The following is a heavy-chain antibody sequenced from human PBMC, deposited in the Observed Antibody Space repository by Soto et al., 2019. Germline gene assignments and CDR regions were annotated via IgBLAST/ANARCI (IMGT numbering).Heavy chain of an antibody. V-gene: IGHV3-30-3*01. Sequence: GGSLRLSCAASGFTFSSYAMHWVRQAPGKGLEWVAVISYDGSNKYYADSVKGRFTISRDNSKNTLYLQMNSLRAEDTAVYYCARVRGTSSCYSLYCYYYYCMHVSGQGPTVTVSS. CDR2: ISYDGSNK. D-gene: IGHD3-22*01. J-gene: IGHJ6*02. CDR3: ARVRGTSSCYSLYCYYYYCMHV. CDR1: GFTFSSYA.